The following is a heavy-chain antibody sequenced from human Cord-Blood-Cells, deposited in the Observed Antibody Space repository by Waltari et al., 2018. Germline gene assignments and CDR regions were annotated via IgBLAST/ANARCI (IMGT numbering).Heavy chain of an antibody. J-gene: IGHJ3*02. CDR2: SNHSGSN. D-gene: IGHD6-6*01. CDR1: GGSFSVYY. CDR3: ARGPRGYSSSSGAFYI. V-gene: IGHV4-34*01. Sequence: QVQLQQWGAGLLKTSETLSLTCAVYGGSFSVYYWSWIRPPPGKGLELIGESNHSGSNNHHHSLKSRVTISVDTAKKQCYLKLSSVTDADSAVYYCARGPRGYSSSSGAFYIWGQGTMVTVSA.